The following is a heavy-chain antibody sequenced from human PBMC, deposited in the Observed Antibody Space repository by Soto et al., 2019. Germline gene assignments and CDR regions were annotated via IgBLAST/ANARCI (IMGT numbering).Heavy chain of an antibody. J-gene: IGHJ4*02. V-gene: IGHV4-4*07. D-gene: IGHD5-12*01. CDR3: ARERREEIHDGYDIDD. CDR1: GGSTRDYY. Sequence: EILTPTCTVSGGSTRDYYWGWIRQLAGHRLEGIGRIYTTGSTEYNPSLKRRSAISIDMSKSKLSRSVTARAAADTDVSSCARERREEIHDGYDIDDWGQGSLVTVSS. CDR2: IYTTGST.